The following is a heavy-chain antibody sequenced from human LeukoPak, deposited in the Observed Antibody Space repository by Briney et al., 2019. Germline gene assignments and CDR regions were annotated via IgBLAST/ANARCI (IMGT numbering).Heavy chain of an antibody. CDR2: INQGGSVT. V-gene: IGHV3-7*01. CDR1: GFTFSTAW. Sequence: GGSLRLSCAPSGFTFSTAWMTWVRQAPGKGLEWLGNINQGGSVTNYVDSVKGRFSISRDNAKNTMYLQMGSLRVEDTAVYYCARDRTPGSLGGSSRGIGIWGQGTMVTVSS. J-gene: IGHJ3*02. D-gene: IGHD6-13*01. CDR3: ARDRTPGSLGGSSRGIGI.